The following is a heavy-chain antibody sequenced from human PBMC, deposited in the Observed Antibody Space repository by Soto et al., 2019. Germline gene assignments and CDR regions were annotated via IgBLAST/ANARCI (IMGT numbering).Heavy chain of an antibody. D-gene: IGHD3-10*01. CDR1: GYTFTSYG. CDR3: AKDCYGSGTDYFYGMDV. V-gene: IGHV1-3*01. CDR2: INAGNGNT. J-gene: IGHJ6*02. Sequence: ASVKVSCKACGYTFTSYGIHWVRQAPGQRLEWTGWINAGNGNTKYSEKFQGRVTITRDTSASTAYLELSSLRSEDTAVYYCAKDCYGSGTDYFYGMDVRGQGTTVTVSS.